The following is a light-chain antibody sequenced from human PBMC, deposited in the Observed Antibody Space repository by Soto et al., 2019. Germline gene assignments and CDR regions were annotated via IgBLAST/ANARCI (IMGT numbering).Light chain of an antibody. Sequence: DIVMTQSPLSLPVTPGEPVSISCRSSQSLLHSNGNTYLDWYLQKPGQSPQLLIYFVSSRASGVPDRFSGSGAGTDFTLKISRVEAEDVGVYYCMQALQTPLTFGGGTKVEIK. CDR3: MQALQTPLT. V-gene: IGKV2-28*01. J-gene: IGKJ4*01. CDR1: QSLLHSNGNTY. CDR2: FVS.